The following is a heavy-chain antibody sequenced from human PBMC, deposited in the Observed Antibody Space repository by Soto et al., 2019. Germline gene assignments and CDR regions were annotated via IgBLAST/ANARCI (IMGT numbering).Heavy chain of an antibody. CDR3: AKGGYCSGGSCYPDAFDI. V-gene: IGHV3-23*01. D-gene: IGHD2-15*01. CDR1: GFTFSSYA. J-gene: IGHJ3*02. CDR2: ISGSGGST. Sequence: GGSLRLSCAASGFTFSSYAMSWVRQAPGKGLEWVSAISGSGGSTYYADSVKGRFTISRDNSKNTLYLQMNSLRAEDTAVYYSAKGGYCSGGSCYPDAFDIWGQGTMVTVSS.